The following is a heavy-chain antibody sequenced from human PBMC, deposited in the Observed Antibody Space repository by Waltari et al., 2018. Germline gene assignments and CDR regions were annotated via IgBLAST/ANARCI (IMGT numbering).Heavy chain of an antibody. CDR3: ARHWKRNGYRFDP. CDR1: GGSISSSRYY. Sequence: QLQLQESGPGLVKPSETLSLTCTVSGGSISSSRYYWVWIRQSPGKGLEWIGSIYYSGSTYNNPTLKSRVTISGDTSKNQFSLKRSSVTAADTAVYYCARHWKRNGYRFDPWGQGTLVTVSS. CDR2: IYYSGST. J-gene: IGHJ5*02. V-gene: IGHV4-39*01. D-gene: IGHD5-12*01.